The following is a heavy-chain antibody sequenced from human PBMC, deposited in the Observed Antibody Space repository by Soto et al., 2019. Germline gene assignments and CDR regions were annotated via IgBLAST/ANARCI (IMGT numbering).Heavy chain of an antibody. CDR1: GASISSYY. V-gene: IGHV4-59*01. CDR2: IYYSGNT. Sequence: SETLSLTCTVSGASISSYYWSWIRQPPGKGLEWIGHIYYSGNTNKNPSQKSQVKKKEDTSKNQYTMKMSSVTAADTAMYYCYGSGGNWGQGTLVTVS. CDR3: YGSGGN. D-gene: IGHD1-26*01. J-gene: IGHJ4*02.